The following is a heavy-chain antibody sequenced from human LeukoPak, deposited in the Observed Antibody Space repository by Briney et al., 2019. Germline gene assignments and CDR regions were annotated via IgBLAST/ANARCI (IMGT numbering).Heavy chain of an antibody. V-gene: IGHV3-74*01. CDR2: INSDGSST. CDR3: ARVRQGRYFDY. CDR1: GFTFSSYW. J-gene: IGHJ4*02. D-gene: IGHD3-10*01. Sequence: GGSLRLSCAASGFTFSSYWMHWVRQAPGKGLVWVSRINSDGSSTSYADSVKGRFTISRDNAKNTLYLQMNSLRAEDPAVYYCARVRQGRYFDYWGQGTLVTVTS.